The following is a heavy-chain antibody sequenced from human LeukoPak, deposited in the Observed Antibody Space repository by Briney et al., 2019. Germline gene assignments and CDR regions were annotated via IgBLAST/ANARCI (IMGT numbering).Heavy chain of an antibody. CDR1: GGSISSYY. J-gene: IGHJ3*02. Sequence: SETLSLTCTVSGGSISSYYWSWIRQPAGKGLEWIGRIYTSGSTNYNPSLKSRVTISVDTSKNQFSLKLSSVTAADTAVYYCARHDYSWGATHDAFDIWGQGTMVTVSS. CDR2: IYTSGST. D-gene: IGHD3-16*01. V-gene: IGHV4-4*07. CDR3: ARHDYSWGATHDAFDI.